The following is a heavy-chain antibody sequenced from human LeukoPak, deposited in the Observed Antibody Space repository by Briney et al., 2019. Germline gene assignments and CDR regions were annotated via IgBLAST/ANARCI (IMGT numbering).Heavy chain of an antibody. CDR1: GFTLSSYA. CDR3: AKGGVSDYDFWSGYMGDITPRGGFDY. J-gene: IGHJ4*02. V-gene: IGHV3-23*01. CDR2: ISGSGGST. Sequence: GGSLRLSCAASGFTLSSYAMSWVRQAPGKGLEWVSAISGSGGSTYYADSVKGRFTISRDNSKNTLYLQMNSLRAEDTAVYYCAKGGVSDYDFWSGYMGDITPRGGFDYWGQGTLVTVSS. D-gene: IGHD3-3*01.